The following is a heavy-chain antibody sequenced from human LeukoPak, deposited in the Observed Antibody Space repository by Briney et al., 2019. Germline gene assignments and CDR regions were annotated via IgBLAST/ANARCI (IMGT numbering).Heavy chain of an antibody. Sequence: PSETLSLTCAVYGGSFSGYYWSWIRQPPGKGLEWIGEINHSGSTNYNPSLKSRVTISVDTSKNQFSLKLSSVTAADTAVYYCAREDGYKRVFSNWGQGTLVTVSS. D-gene: IGHD5-24*01. CDR2: INHSGST. CDR3: AREDGYKRVFSN. J-gene: IGHJ4*02. CDR1: GGSFSGYY. V-gene: IGHV4-34*01.